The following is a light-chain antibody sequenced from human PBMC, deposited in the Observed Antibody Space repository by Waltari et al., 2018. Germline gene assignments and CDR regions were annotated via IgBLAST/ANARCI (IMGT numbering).Light chain of an antibody. V-gene: IGKV3-11*01. CDR3: QQRST. J-gene: IGKJ2*01. Sequence: EIVLTQSPATLSLSPGEGATLSCRASPSLTSYLAWYQQKPGQAPRLLIYDTSNRATGIPARFSGSGSGTDFTLIISSLEPEDFGVYYCQQRSTFGQGTKLEIK. CDR1: PSLTSY. CDR2: DTS.